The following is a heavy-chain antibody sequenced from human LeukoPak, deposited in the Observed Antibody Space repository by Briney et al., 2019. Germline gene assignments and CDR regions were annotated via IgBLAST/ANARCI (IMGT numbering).Heavy chain of an antibody. CDR3: AREKEYYDILTGYYPGYYYYGMDV. D-gene: IGHD3-9*01. Sequence: TGGSLRLSCAVSGLSVTNVWMHWVRQAPGKGLEWVSYISSSSSTIYYADSVKGRFTISRDNAKNSLYLQMNSLRDEDTAVYYCAREKEYYDILTGYYPGYYYYGMDVWGQGTTVTVSS. J-gene: IGHJ6*02. CDR2: ISSSSSTI. CDR1: GLSVTNVW. V-gene: IGHV3-48*02.